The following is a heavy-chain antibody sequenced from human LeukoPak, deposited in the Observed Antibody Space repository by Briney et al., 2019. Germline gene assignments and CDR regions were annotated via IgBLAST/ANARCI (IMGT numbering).Heavy chain of an antibody. CDR1: GFTFSTHS. D-gene: IGHD6-13*01. CDR3: ARFTGYISSWHELDY. V-gene: IGHV3-48*02. J-gene: IGHJ4*02. Sequence: GGSLRLSCAASGFTFSTHSMNWVRQAPGKGLEWVSYISTTGSTIYYADSVKGRFTVSRDNAKTSLYLQMNSLRDDDTAVYYCARFTGYISSWHELDYWGQGTLVTVSS. CDR2: ISTTGSTI.